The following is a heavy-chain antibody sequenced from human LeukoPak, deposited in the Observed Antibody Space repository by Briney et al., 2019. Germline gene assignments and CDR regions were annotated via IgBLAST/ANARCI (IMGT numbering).Heavy chain of an antibody. J-gene: IGHJ4*02. CDR2: INPNSGGT. CDR3: ARDRTRTGYSSGWYHDY. Sequence: ASVKVSCKASGYTFTGYYMHWVRQAPGQGLEWMGWINPNSGGTNYAQKFQGRVTMTRDTSISTAYMELSRLRSDDTTVYYCARDRTRTGYSSGWYHDYWGQGTLVTVSS. CDR1: GYTFTGYY. V-gene: IGHV1-2*02. D-gene: IGHD6-19*01.